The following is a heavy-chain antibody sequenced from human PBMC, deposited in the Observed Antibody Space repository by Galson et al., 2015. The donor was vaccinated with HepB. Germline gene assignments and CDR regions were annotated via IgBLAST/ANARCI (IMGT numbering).Heavy chain of an antibody. CDR1: GFTFSSYG. Sequence: SLRLSCAASGFTFSSYGMHWVRQAPGKGLEWVAVISYDGSNKYYADSVKGRFTISRDNSKNTLYLQMNSLRAEDTAVYYCAKDFQAVAGGAFDIWGQGTMGTVSS. J-gene: IGHJ3*02. CDR3: AKDFQAVAGGAFDI. CDR2: ISYDGSNK. D-gene: IGHD6-19*01. V-gene: IGHV3-30*18.